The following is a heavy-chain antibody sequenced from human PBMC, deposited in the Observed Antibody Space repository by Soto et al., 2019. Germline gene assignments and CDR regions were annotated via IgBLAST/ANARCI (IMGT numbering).Heavy chain of an antibody. V-gene: IGHV1-3*01. J-gene: IGHJ4*02. CDR3: ARDGAVGGNINFDY. CDR2: INAGNGDT. D-gene: IGHD6-19*01. Sequence: VASVKVSCKASGYTFSNYGMYWVRQAPGQRLEWMGWINAGNGDTKYSQKFQGRVTIIRDTSATTAYMALSSLRSEDTAVYYCARDGAVGGNINFDYWGQGXRVTVYS. CDR1: GYTFSNYG.